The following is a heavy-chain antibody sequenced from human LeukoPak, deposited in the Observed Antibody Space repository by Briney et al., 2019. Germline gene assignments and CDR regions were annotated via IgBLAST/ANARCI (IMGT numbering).Heavy chain of an antibody. V-gene: IGHV4-39*01. CDR2: IHYSGST. CDR1: GGSISSNTYY. D-gene: IGHD5/OR15-5a*01. CDR3: ATSDTVSTYNWFDP. J-gene: IGHJ5*02. Sequence: WETLSLTCTVSGGSISSNTYYWGWIRRPPGKGLEWIGNIHYSGSTCYNPSLKSRVTISVDTSKNQFSLNLSSLTAADTAVYYCATSDTVSTYNWFDPWGQGTLVTVSS.